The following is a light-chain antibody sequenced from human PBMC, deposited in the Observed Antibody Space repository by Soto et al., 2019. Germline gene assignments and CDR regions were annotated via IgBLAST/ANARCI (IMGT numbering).Light chain of an antibody. CDR2: HVS. V-gene: IGLV2-8*01. J-gene: IGLJ2*01. CDR3: SSYGGFNNVL. Sequence: QSVLTQPPSASGSPGQSVTISCTGAGTDVGQYNYVSWYQQHPGKAPKLLIHHVSRRPSGVPARFSGSKSGNTASLTVSGLQTEDEDDYYCSSYGGFNNVLFGGGTKVTVL. CDR1: GTDVGQYNY.